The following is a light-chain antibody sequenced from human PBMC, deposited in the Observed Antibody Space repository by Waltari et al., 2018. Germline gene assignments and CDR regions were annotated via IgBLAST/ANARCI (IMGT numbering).Light chain of an antibody. J-gene: IGLJ2*01. CDR2: QDS. CDR1: KLGDKY. CDR3: QAWDSFIVF. V-gene: IGLV3-1*01. Sequence: SYELTQPPSGSVSPGQTANITCSGDKLGDKYVCWYQQRPGQSPVLVIFQDSQRPSGIPERFSGSNSGNTATLTISGTQPMDEADYYCQAWDSFIVFFGGWTKLTVL.